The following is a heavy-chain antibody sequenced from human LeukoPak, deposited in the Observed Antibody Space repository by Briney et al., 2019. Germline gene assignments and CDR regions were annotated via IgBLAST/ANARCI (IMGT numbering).Heavy chain of an antibody. D-gene: IGHD2-2*01. CDR2: IHYPGST. V-gene: IGHV4-39*01. CDR3: ASGSVECSSTTCNTIYYYSGMDV. J-gene: IGHJ6*02. Sequence: AWVRQPPGKGLEWIGSIHYPGSTYYNPSLESRVTISIDTSKNQFSLRLSSVTAADTAVYYCASGSVECSSTTCNTIYYYSGMDVWGQGTTVTVSS.